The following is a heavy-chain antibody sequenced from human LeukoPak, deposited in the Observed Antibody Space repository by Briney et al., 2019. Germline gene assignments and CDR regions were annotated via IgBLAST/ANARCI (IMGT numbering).Heavy chain of an antibody. V-gene: IGHV1-2*02. CDR3: ARSDCSSTSCYLGHYYYYYMDV. CDR2: INPNSGGT. CDR1: GYTFTGYY. J-gene: IGHJ6*03. Sequence: GASVKVSCKASGYTFTGYYMHWVRQAPGQGLEGMGWINPNSGGTNYAQKFQGRVTMTRDTSISTAYMELSRLRSDDTAVYYCARSDCSSTSCYLGHYYYYYMDVWGKGTTVTVSS. D-gene: IGHD2-2*01.